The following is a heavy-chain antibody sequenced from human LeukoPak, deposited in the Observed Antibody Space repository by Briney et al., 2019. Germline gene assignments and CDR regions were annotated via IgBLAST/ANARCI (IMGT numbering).Heavy chain of an antibody. J-gene: IGHJ5*02. Sequence: ASVKVSCKASGYTFTGYYMHWVRLAPGQGLEWMGWINPNSGGTNYAQKFQGRVTMTRDTSISTAYMELSRLRSDDTAVYYCARGYCSSTSCYTGLRGFDPWGQGTLVTVSS. V-gene: IGHV1-2*02. CDR2: INPNSGGT. CDR3: ARGYCSSTSCYTGLRGFDP. CDR1: GYTFTGYY. D-gene: IGHD2-2*02.